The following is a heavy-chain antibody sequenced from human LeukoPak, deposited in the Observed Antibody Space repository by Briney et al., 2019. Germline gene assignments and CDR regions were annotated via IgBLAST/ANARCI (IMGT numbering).Heavy chain of an antibody. Sequence: GSLRLSCAASGFTFSSYAMHWVRQAPGKGLEWVAVTSYGGSNQYYADSVKGRFTLSRDNSKKTVYLQMTSLRPEDTAVYYCAREWRVVAATSAAFDIWGQGTMVTVSS. CDR2: TSYGGSNQ. CDR3: AREWRVVAATSAAFDI. V-gene: IGHV3-30-3*01. D-gene: IGHD2-15*01. CDR1: GFTFSSYA. J-gene: IGHJ3*02.